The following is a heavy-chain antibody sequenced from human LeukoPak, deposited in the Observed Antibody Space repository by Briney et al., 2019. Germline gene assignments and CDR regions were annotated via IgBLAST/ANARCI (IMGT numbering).Heavy chain of an antibody. D-gene: IGHD6-13*01. CDR3: ARDWVAAAGTVSDY. CDR2: ISAYNGNT. CDR1: GYTFTSYG. J-gene: IGHJ4*02. V-gene: IGHV1-18*01. Sequence: WASVKVSCTASGYTFTSYGISWVRQAPGQGLEWMGWISAYNGNTNYAQKLQGRVTMTTDTSTSTAYMELRSLRSDDTAVYYCARDWVAAAGTVSDYWGQGTLVTVSS.